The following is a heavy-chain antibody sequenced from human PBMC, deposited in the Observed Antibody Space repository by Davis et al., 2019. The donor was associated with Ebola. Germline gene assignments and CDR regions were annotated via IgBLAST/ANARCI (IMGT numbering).Heavy chain of an antibody. D-gene: IGHD6-13*01. V-gene: IGHV4-34*01. Sequence: SETLSLTCAVYGGSFSGYYWSWIRQPPGKGLEWIGEINHSGSTNYNPSLKSRVTISVDTSKNQFSLKLSSVTAADTAVYFCARRSYSSSLIDSWGQGSLVTASS. CDR2: INHSGST. J-gene: IGHJ4*02. CDR3: ARRSYSSSLIDS. CDR1: GGSFSGYY.